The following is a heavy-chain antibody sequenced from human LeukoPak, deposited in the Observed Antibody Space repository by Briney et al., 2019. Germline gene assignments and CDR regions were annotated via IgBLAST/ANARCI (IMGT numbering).Heavy chain of an antibody. CDR3: ARQTGSGLFILP. D-gene: IGHD3/OR15-3a*01. V-gene: IGHV4-39*01. J-gene: IGHJ4*02. Sequence: SSETLSLTCTASGVSISSSNSYWGWIRQPPGKGLEWIGSIYYSGNTYYNASLKSQVSISIDTSKNQFSLRLTSVTAADTAVYYCARQTGSGLFILPGGQGTLVTVSS. CDR1: GVSISSSNSY. CDR2: IYYSGNT.